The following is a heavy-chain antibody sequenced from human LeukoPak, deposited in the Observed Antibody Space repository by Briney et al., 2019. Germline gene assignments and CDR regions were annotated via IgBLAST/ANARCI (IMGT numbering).Heavy chain of an antibody. J-gene: IGHJ4*02. CDR2: IYHNGNT. Sequence: SETLSLTCTVSGGSISSYYWSWIRQPPGKGLEWIGYIYHNGNTYYNPSLKSRVTISVDTSQNEFSLKVNSVTAADTGVYYCARVYGSCSGGGYYFFDYWGQGTLVTVSS. D-gene: IGHD2-15*01. CDR3: ARVYGSCSGGGYYFFDY. V-gene: IGHV4-59*12. CDR1: GGSISSYY.